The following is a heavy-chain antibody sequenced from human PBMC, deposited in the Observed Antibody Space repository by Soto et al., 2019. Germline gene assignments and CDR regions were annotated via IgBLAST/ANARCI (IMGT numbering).Heavy chain of an antibody. Sequence: GGSLRLSCAASGFTFSNAWMNWVRQAPGKGLEWVGRIKSKTDGGTTDYAAPVKGRFTISRDDSKNTLYLQMNSLKTEDTAVYYCVCRFSSSIHNYYYYYGMDVWGQGTTVTVSS. CDR3: VCRFSSSIHNYYYYYGMDV. CDR2: IKSKTDGGTT. D-gene: IGHD6-13*01. CDR1: GFTFSNAW. J-gene: IGHJ6*02. V-gene: IGHV3-15*07.